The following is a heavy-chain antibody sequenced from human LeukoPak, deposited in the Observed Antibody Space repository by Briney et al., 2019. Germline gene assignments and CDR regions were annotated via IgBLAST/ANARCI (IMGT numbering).Heavy chain of an antibody. Sequence: GGSLTLSCLPSGLTLISYEMNWVRQAPGKGLEWISYISSSGSPIYYADSVKGRFTISRDNAKNSLYLQMIRLRAEDTAVYCCAGEIRPDYYYSIGLYFGGQGTLVTVSS. J-gene: IGHJ4*02. D-gene: IGHD3-22*01. CDR2: ISSSGSPI. CDR3: AGEIRPDYYYSIGLYF. V-gene: IGHV3-48*03. CDR1: GLTLISYE.